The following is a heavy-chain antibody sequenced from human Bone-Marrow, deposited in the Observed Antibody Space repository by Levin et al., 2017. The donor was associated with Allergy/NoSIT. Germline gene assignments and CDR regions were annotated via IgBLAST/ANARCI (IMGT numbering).Heavy chain of an antibody. CDR3: ARDMEVATAQHYYYYYAMDV. Sequence: GGSLRLSCVVSGFTFSTAWMSWVRQAPGKGLEWLSYISSASSSIYYADSVKGRFTISRDNAKNSLYLQMNSLRADDTAVYYCARDMEVATAQHYYYYYAMDVWGQGTTVTVSS. CDR1: GFTFSTAW. CDR2: ISSASSSI. J-gene: IGHJ6*02. V-gene: IGHV3-48*01. D-gene: IGHD5-12*01.